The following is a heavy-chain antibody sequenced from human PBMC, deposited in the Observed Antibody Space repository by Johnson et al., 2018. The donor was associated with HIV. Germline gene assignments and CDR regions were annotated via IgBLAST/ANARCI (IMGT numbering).Heavy chain of an antibody. D-gene: IGHD3-10*01. CDR2: ISYDGSNK. CDR1: GFTFSSYA. V-gene: IGHV3-30*14. Sequence: QLVESGGGVVQPGRSLRLSCAASGFTFSSYAMHWVRQAPGKGLEWVAVISYDGSNKYYADSVKGRFTISRDISKNTLHLQMNGLRAEDTAVYYCARVAVRSFDIWGQGTMVTVSS. J-gene: IGHJ3*02. CDR3: ARVAVRSFDI.